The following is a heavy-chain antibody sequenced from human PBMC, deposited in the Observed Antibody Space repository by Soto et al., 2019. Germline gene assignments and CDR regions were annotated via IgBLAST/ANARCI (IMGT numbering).Heavy chain of an antibody. CDR3: ASGEVYSSGWYYFDY. CDR2: ISSSSSYI. V-gene: IGHV3-21*01. CDR1: GFTFGSYS. J-gene: IGHJ4*02. Sequence: PGGSLRLSCAASGFTFGSYSVNWVRQAPGKGLEWVSSISSSSSYIYYADSVKGRFTISRDNAKNSLYLQMNSLRAEDTAVYYCASGEVYSSGWYYFDYWGQGTLVTVSS. D-gene: IGHD6-19*01.